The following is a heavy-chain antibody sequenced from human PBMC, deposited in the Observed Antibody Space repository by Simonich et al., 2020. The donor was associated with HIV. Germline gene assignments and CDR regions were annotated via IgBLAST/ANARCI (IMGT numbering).Heavy chain of an antibody. CDR1: GFTFSSYE. V-gene: IGHV3-48*03. J-gene: IGHJ4*02. CDR3: ARVGSSSGWDY. CDR2: ISSSCSTI. Sequence: EVQLVESGGGLVQPGGSLRLSCAASGFTFSSYEMNWVRQAPGKGRGWGSYISSSCSTIYYADSVKGRFTISRDNAKNSLYLQMNSLRAEDTAVYYCARVGSSSGWDYWGQGTLVTVSS. D-gene: IGHD6-6*01.